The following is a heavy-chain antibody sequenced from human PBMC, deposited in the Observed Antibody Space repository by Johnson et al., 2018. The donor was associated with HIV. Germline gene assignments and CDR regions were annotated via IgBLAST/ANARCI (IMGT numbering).Heavy chain of an antibody. J-gene: IGHJ3*02. CDR3: ASPWGRFSTSSLDIFDI. CDR1: RFTFSSND. Sequence: VQLVEYGGGVVQPGRSLRLSCAASRFTFSSNDMHWVRQATGKGLEWVSTIGPGGDTYYPGSVKGRLSISRDNSKNTLFLEMNSLRAEDTAVYYCASPWGRFSTSSLDIFDIWGQGTMVTVSS. D-gene: IGHD6-6*01. V-gene: IGHV3-13*01. CDR2: IGPGGDT.